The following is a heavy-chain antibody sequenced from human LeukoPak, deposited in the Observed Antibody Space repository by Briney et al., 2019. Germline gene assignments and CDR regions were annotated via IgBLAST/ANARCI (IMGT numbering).Heavy chain of an antibody. CDR1: GFTVSSNY. Sequence: GGSLRLSCAASGFTVSSNYMSWVRQAPGKGLEWVSSITTSSSYIYYADSVKGRFTISRDNAKNSLYLQMNSLRAEDTAVYYCARDLGGYSYGSHFDYWGQGTLVTVSS. CDR3: ARDLGGYSYGSHFDY. CDR2: ITTSSSYI. J-gene: IGHJ4*02. D-gene: IGHD5-18*01. V-gene: IGHV3-21*01.